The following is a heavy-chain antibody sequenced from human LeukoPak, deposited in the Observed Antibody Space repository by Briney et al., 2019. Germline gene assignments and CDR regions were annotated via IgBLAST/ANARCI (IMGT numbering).Heavy chain of an antibody. CDR1: GGTFSSYA. V-gene: IGHV1-69*13. Sequence: GASVKVSCKASGGTFSSYAISWVRQAPGQGLEWMGGIIPIFGTANYAQKFQGSVTITADESTSTAYMELSSLRSEDTAVYYCARDLKSIVTYNQQTNYGMDVWGQGTTVTVSS. D-gene: IGHD5-24*01. CDR2: IIPIFGTA. J-gene: IGHJ6*02. CDR3: ARDLKSIVTYNQQTNYGMDV.